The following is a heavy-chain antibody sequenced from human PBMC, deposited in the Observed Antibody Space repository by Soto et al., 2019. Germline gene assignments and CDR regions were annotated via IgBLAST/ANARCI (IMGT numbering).Heavy chain of an antibody. V-gene: IGHV3-23*01. CDR1: GFTFNNSA. CDR2: ISENGGSRGGT. D-gene: IGHD2-21*01. J-gene: IGHJ3*02. CDR3: ASAKAVVIAPLGI. Sequence: GGSLRLSCAASGFTFNNSAMTWVRQAPGQGLEWVASISENGGSRGGTYYADSVKGRFTISRDNSKNTLYLQVDSLTGADTAVYYCASAKAVVIAPLGIWGQGAWSPSPQ.